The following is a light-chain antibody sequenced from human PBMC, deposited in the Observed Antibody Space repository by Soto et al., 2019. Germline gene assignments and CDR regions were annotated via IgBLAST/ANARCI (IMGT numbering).Light chain of an antibody. CDR3: QQSYSTPLT. CDR2: DAS. CDR1: QSISSY. J-gene: IGKJ4*01. Sequence: DIQMTQSPSSLSASVGDRVTITCRASQSISSYLNWYQHKPGKAPKLLIYDASNLETGVPSRFSGSGSGTDFTLTISSLQPEDFATYYCQQSYSTPLTFGGGTKVDIK. V-gene: IGKV1-39*01.